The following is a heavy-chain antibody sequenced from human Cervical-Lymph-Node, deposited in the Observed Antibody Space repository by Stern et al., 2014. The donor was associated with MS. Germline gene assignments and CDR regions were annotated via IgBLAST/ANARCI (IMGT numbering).Heavy chain of an antibody. D-gene: IGHD6-6*01. CDR1: GYSFNTYW. Sequence: EVQLVQSGAEVKKPGESLKISCKGSGYSFNTYWIAWVRQMPGKGLEWMGIIYPGDSDTRYRPAFQGQVTISADKSIDTAYLQWSSLKASDTAMYYCARFSRFTSSSRLTYSYYGMDVWGQGTTVTVSS. J-gene: IGHJ6*02. V-gene: IGHV5-51*01. CDR3: ARFSRFTSSSRLTYSYYGMDV. CDR2: IYPGDSDT.